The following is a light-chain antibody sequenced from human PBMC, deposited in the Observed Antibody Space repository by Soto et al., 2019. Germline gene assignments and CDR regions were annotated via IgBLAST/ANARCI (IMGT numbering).Light chain of an antibody. V-gene: IGKV1-5*03. CDR2: KAS. CDR3: QQYNSYPYT. J-gene: IGKJ2*01. Sequence: DIQMTQSPSTLSASVGDRVTITCRASQSSSSWLAWYQQKPGKAPKLLIYKASSLESGVPSRFSGSGSGTEFTLTISSLQRDDLATYYCQQYNSYPYTFGQGTKLEIK. CDR1: QSSSSW.